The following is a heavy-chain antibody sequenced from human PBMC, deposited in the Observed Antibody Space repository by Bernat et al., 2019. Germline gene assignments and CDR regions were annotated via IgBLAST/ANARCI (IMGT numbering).Heavy chain of an antibody. V-gene: IGHV3-15*01. CDR2: IKSKTDGGTT. CDR1: GFTFSNAW. J-gene: IGHJ4*02. D-gene: IGHD1-1*01. Sequence: EVQLVESGGGLVKPGGSLRLSCAASGFTFSNAWMSWVRQAPGKGLEWVGRIKSKTDGGTTDYAAPVKGRFTISRDDSKNTLYLQMNSLKTEDTAVYYCTTDVPPRPKRPTGTNFDYWGQGTLVTVSS. CDR3: TTDVPPRPKRPTGTNFDY.